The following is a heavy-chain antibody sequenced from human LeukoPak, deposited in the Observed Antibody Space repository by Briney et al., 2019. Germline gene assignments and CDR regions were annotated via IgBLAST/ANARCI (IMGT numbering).Heavy chain of an antibody. CDR2: ITWNGDSP. Sequence: GGSLRLSCAASGFTFSTYTFNWVRQAPGKGLEWVSGITWNGDSPGYADSVKGRFTISRDNAKNSLYLQMNSLRAEDTALYHCARWSSIKVAATENYWGQGTLVTVSS. J-gene: IGHJ4*02. CDR3: ARWSSIKVAATENY. D-gene: IGHD6-19*01. V-gene: IGHV3-20*01. CDR1: GFTFSTYT.